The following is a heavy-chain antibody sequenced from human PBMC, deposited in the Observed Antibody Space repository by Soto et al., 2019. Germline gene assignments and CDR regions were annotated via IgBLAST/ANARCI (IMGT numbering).Heavy chain of an antibody. CDR3: ATRPTPAALMKLGV. CDR1: GCTLTELS. CDR2: FDPEDCET. V-gene: IGHV1-24*01. J-gene: IGHJ6*01. D-gene: IGHD2-2*01. Sequence: ASVKVSCKVSGCTLTELSMHWLRQAAGKGLEWMGGFDPEDCETIYAQNFQGRVTMTQPTYTDTANMGPTSLRFGDRAVHYYATRPTPAALMKLGVW.